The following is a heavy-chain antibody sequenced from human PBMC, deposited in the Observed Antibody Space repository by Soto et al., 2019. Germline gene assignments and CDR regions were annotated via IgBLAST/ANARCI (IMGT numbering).Heavy chain of an antibody. D-gene: IGHD3-22*01. CDR3: ARGPPMIH. Sequence: SETLSLTCTVSGGSISSYYWSWIRQPPGKGLEWIGEINHSGSTNYNPSLKSRVTISVDTSKNQFSLKLSSVTAADTAVYYCARGPPMIHWGQGTLVTVSS. J-gene: IGHJ4*02. CDR1: GGSISSYY. CDR2: INHSGST. V-gene: IGHV4-34*01.